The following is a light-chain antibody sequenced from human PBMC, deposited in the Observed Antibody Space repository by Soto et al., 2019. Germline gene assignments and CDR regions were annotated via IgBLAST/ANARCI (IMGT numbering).Light chain of an antibody. Sequence: QSALTQPRSVSGSPGQSVTISCTGTSSDVGGYNYVSWYQQHPGKAPKLMTYDVSKRPSGVPDRFSGSKSGNTASLTISGLQAEDEADYYCCSYAGSYTLGVFGSGTQLTVL. J-gene: IGLJ6*01. CDR1: SSDVGGYNY. V-gene: IGLV2-11*01. CDR2: DVS. CDR3: CSYAGSYTLGV.